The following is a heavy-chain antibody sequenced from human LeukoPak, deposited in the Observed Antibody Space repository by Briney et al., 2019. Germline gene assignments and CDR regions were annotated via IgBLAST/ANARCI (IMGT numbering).Heavy chain of an antibody. CDR3: ARGPPRGQSGYVDF. CDR2: IGTAGDT. J-gene: IGHJ4*02. V-gene: IGHV3-13*01. CDR1: GFTFSSYD. D-gene: IGHD2-15*01. Sequence: PGGSLRLSCAASGFTFSSYDMHWVRQATGKGLEWVSAIGTAGDTYYSGSVKSRVTISRENAKNSLYLQMNSLRAGDTAVYYCARGPPRGQSGYVDFWGQGTLVTVSS.